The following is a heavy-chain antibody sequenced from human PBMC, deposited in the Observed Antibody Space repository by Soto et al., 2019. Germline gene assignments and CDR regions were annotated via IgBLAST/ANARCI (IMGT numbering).Heavy chain of an antibody. D-gene: IGHD1-26*01. Sequence: QPGGSLRLSCAASGFTFDDYAMHWVRQAPGKGLEWVSGISWDSGSIGYADSVKGRFTISRDNAKNSLYLQMNSLRAEDTALYYCAKSRIGSYYDFDYWGQGTLVTVSS. CDR2: ISWDSGSI. CDR1: GFTFDDYA. V-gene: IGHV3-9*01. J-gene: IGHJ4*02. CDR3: AKSRIGSYYDFDY.